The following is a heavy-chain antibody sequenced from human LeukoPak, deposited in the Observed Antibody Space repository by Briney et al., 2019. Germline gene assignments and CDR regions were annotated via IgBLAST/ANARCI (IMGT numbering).Heavy chain of an antibody. CDR1: GFTFSSYA. J-gene: IGHJ4*02. CDR2: ISGSGGST. D-gene: IGHD3-10*01. CDR3: AKSGDYYGSGSSFDY. V-gene: IGHV3-23*01. Sequence: GGSLRLFCAASGFTFSSYAMSWVRQAPGKGLEWVSAISGSGGSTYYADSVKGRFTISRDNSKNTLYLQMNSLRAEDTAVYYCAKSGDYYGSGSSFDYWGQGTLVTVSS.